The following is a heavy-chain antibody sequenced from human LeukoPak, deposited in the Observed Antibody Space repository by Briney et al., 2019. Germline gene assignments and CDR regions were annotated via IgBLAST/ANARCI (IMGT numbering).Heavy chain of an antibody. J-gene: IGHJ2*01. V-gene: IGHV1-69*13. D-gene: IGHD1-14*01. CDR1: GGTFISYA. Sequence: ASVKVSCKASGGTFISYAISWVRQAPGQGLEWMEGIIPIFGTANYAQKFQGRVTITADESTSTAYMELSSLRSEDTAVYYCARVARSDVTHWYFDLWGRGTLVTVSS. CDR3: ARVARSDVTHWYFDL. CDR2: IIPIFGTA.